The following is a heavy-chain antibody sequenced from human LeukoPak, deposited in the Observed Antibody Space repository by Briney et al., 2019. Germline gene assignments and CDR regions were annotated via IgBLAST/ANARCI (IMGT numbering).Heavy chain of an antibody. D-gene: IGHD2-21*02. CDR1: GYTFTSHG. CDR3: ARAALTAPYFDY. Sequence: ASVKVSCKASGYTFTSHGFSWVRQAPGQGLEWMGWISGYNGNTNYAQKLQGRVTMTTDTSTGTAYMELRSLRSDDTAVYYCARAALTAPYFDYWGQGTLVTVSS. CDR2: ISGYNGNT. V-gene: IGHV1-18*01. J-gene: IGHJ4*02.